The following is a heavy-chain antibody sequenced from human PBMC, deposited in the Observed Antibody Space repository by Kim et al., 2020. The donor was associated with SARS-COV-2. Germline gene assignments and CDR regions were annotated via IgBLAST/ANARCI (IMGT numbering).Heavy chain of an antibody. D-gene: IGHD2-2*01. V-gene: IGHV1-69*13. J-gene: IGHJ5*02. CDR2: IIPIFGTA. Sequence: SVKVSCKASGGTFSSYAISWVRQAPGQGLEWMGGIIPIFGTANYAQKFQGRVTITADESTSTAYMALSSLRSEDTAVYYCARDAHQYCSSTSCLSNYYNWFEPWGQGTLVTVSS. CDR3: ARDAHQYCSSTSCLSNYYNWFEP. CDR1: GGTFSSYA.